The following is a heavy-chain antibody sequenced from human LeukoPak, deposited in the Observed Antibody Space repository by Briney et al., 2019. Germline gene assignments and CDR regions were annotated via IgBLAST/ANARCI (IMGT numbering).Heavy chain of an antibody. J-gene: IGHJ3*01. CDR3: ASLRISMVGGDAFDF. D-gene: IGHD3-10*01. Sequence: SETLSLTCAVSGGSMSSSNWWSWVRQPPGKGPEWIGDIYHTGSTKYNPSLKSRVTISVDKSKNQFSLKLSSVTAADTAVYYCASLRISMVGGDAFDFWGQGTMVIVSS. CDR2: IYHTGST. CDR1: GGSMSSSNW. V-gene: IGHV4-4*02.